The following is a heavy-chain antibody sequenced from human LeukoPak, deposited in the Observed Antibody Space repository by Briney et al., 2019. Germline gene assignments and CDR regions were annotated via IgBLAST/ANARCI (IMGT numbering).Heavy chain of an antibody. CDR3: ARELEAMVTRY. CDR2: FDPEDGET. CDR1: GYTLTELS. Sequence: ASVEVSCKVSGYTLTELSMHWVRQAPGKGLEWMGGFDPEDGETIYALKFQGRVTITADKSTSTAYMELSSLRSEDTAVYYCARELEAMVTRYWGQGTLVTVSS. D-gene: IGHD5-18*01. J-gene: IGHJ4*02. V-gene: IGHV1-24*01.